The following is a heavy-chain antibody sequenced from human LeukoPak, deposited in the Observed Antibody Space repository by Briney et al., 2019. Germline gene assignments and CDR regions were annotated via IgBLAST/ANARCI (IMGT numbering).Heavy chain of an antibody. CDR1: GYTFTGYY. Sequence: ASVKVSCKASGYTFTGYYMHWVRQAPGQGLEWMGWINPNSGGTNYAQKCQGRVTMTRDTSISTAYMELSRLRSDDTAVYYCARAGCSTTSCYLNWFDPWGQGTLVTVSS. CDR3: ARAGCSTTSCYLNWFDP. J-gene: IGHJ5*02. CDR2: INPNSGGT. D-gene: IGHD2-2*01. V-gene: IGHV1-2*02.